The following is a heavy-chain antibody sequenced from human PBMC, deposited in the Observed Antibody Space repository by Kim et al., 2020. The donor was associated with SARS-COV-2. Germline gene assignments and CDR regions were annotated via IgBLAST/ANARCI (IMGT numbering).Heavy chain of an antibody. Sequence: GGSLRLSCAASGFTFSSYGMRWVRQAPGKGLEWVAVIWDDGSNTYYADSVKGRFTISRDNSKNTLYLQMNSLRAEDTAVYYCARDGGAGVYYVSSDYEHWGQGTLVTVSS. D-gene: IGHD3-22*01. V-gene: IGHV3-33*01. J-gene: IGHJ1*01. CDR1: GFTFSSYG. CDR2: IWDDGSNT. CDR3: ARDGGAGVYYVSSDYEH.